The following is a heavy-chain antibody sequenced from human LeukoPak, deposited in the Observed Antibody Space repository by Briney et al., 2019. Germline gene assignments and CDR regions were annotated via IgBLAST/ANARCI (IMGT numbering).Heavy chain of an antibody. CDR1: GFSFSRYS. V-gene: IGHV3-21*01. D-gene: IGHD1-1*01. Sequence: GGSLGLSCVASGFSFSRYSMDWVRQAPGKGLEWVSSISSGSTSIYYADSVKGRFTISRDNAKNSLYLQMNSLRAEDTAVYYCARVTGTTAGDHWGQGTLVSVSS. CDR3: ARVTGTTAGDH. CDR2: ISSGSTSI. J-gene: IGHJ5*02.